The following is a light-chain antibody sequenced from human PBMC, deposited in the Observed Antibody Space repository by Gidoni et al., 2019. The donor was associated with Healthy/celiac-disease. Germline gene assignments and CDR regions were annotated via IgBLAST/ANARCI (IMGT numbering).Light chain of an antibody. CDR3: CSYAGSYTWV. V-gene: IGLV2-11*01. CDR2: YVS. CDR1: SSDVGGYNY. J-gene: IGLJ3*02. Sequence: QSALTQPRSVYGSPGTAVTISCTGTSSDVGGYNYVSWYQQHPGKAPKLMIYYVSKRPSGVPDRFSGSKSGNTASLTISGLQAEDDADYYCCSYAGSYTWVFGGGTKLTVL.